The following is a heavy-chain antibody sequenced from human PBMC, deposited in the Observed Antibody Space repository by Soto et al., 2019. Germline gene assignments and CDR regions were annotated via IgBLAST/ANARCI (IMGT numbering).Heavy chain of an antibody. V-gene: IGHV1-69*06. CDR2: IIPIFGTA. D-gene: IGHD6-19*01. J-gene: IGHJ3*02. CDR3: ARHVQLAVAGIDALDI. Sequence: QVQLVQSGAEVKKPGSSVKVSCKASGGTFSSYAISWVRQAPGQGLEWMGGIIPIFGTANYAQKFQGRVTITADKSTSKAYMELSSLRSEDTDVYYCARHVQLAVAGIDALDIWGQGTMVTVSS. CDR1: GGTFSSYA.